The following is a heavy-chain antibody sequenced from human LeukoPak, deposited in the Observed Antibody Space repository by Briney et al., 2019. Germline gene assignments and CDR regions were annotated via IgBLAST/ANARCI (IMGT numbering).Heavy chain of an antibody. D-gene: IGHD3-10*01. Sequence: GASVKVSCKVSGYTLTELSMHWVRQAPGKGLEWMGGFDPEDGETIYAQKFQGRVTMTEDTSTDTAYMELSSLRSEDMAVYYCATDDTSRLWFGEFSWGQGTLVTVSS. V-gene: IGHV1-24*01. J-gene: IGHJ4*02. CDR2: FDPEDGET. CDR3: ATDDTSRLWFGEFS. CDR1: GYTLTELS.